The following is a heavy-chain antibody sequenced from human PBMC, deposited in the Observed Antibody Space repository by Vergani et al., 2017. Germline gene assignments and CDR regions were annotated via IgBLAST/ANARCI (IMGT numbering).Heavy chain of an antibody. V-gene: IGHV1-69*04. D-gene: IGHD1-20*01. CDR2: IIPILGIA. CDR1: GYTFTDYY. Sequence: VKLVQSGAEVKKPGTTVKISCRVSGYTFTDYYLHWVQQAPGKGLEWMGRIIPILGIANYAQKFQGRVTITADKSTSTAYMELSSLRSEDTAVYYCASQVTGSYYYYGMDVWGQGTTVTVSS. J-gene: IGHJ6*02. CDR3: ASQVTGSYYYYGMDV.